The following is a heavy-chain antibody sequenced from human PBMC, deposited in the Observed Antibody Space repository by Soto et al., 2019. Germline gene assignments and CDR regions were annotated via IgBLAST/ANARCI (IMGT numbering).Heavy chain of an antibody. CDR3: ARDRQWLTAFDI. V-gene: IGHV3-30-3*01. CDR1: GFTFSPYA. Sequence: QVQLVESGGGVVQPGRSLRLSCAASGFTFSPYAMHWVRQAPGKGLEWVAVISSDGSNKYYADSVKGRFTISRDNSKNTPYLQMITLTPEDTAVYYCARDRQWLTAFDIWGQGTMVTVSS. D-gene: IGHD6-19*01. J-gene: IGHJ3*02. CDR2: ISSDGSNK.